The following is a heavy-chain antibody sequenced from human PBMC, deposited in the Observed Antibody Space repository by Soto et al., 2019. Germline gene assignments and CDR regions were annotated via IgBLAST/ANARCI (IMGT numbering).Heavy chain of an antibody. CDR2: IYYSGST. D-gene: IGHD2-15*01. CDR3: ASILRAIGYCSGGSCYRYFDY. CDR1: GGSISSSSYY. J-gene: IGHJ4*02. V-gene: IGHV4-39*01. Sequence: SETLSLTCTVSGGSISSSSYYWGWIRQPPGKGLEWIGSIYYSGSTYYNPSLKSRVTISVDTSKNQFSLKLSSVTAADTAVYYCASILRAIGYCSGGSCYRYFDYWGQGTLVTVSS.